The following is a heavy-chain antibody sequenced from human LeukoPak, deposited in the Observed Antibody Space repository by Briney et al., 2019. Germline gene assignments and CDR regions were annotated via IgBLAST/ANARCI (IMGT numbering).Heavy chain of an antibody. D-gene: IGHD4-17*01. CDR1: GYXFTGYY. Sequence: ASVKVSCKASGYXFTGYYIHWVRQAPGQGLEWMGWINPTHGGTNYAQKFQGRVTMTRDTSISTAYMEVGRLTSDDTAMYYCAIVTTADGYWGQGTLLTVSS. CDR2: INPTHGGT. CDR3: AIVTTADGY. V-gene: IGHV1-2*02. J-gene: IGHJ4*02.